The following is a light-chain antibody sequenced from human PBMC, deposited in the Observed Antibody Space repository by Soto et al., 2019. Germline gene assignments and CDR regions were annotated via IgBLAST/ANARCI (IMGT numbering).Light chain of an antibody. CDR1: SSDIGRFDY. CDR2: AVS. CDR3: ASYTTSTTQV. J-gene: IGLJ3*02. V-gene: IGLV2-14*01. Sequence: QSVLTQPVSVSASPGQSITISCAGTSSDIGRFDYVSWYKHHPGNAPKLVISAVSRRSSGISDRFSGSKSGNTATLTISGLQAEDEADYYCASYTTSTTQVFGGGTKLTVL.